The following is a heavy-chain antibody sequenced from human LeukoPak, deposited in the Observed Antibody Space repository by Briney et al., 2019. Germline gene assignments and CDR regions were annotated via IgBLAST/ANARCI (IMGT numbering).Heavy chain of an antibody. Sequence: GGSLRLSCAASGFTFSSYGMHWVRQAPGKGLEWVAVISYDGGNKYYADSVEGRFTISRDNSKNTLYLQMNSLRAEDTAVYYCAKPTVTTRGAFDIWGQGTMVTVSS. CDR2: ISYDGGNK. D-gene: IGHD4-17*01. CDR1: GFTFSSYG. CDR3: AKPTVTTRGAFDI. V-gene: IGHV3-30*18. J-gene: IGHJ3*02.